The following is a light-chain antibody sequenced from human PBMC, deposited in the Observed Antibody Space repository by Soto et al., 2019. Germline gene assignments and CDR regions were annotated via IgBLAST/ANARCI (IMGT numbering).Light chain of an antibody. CDR1: QNVTSNL. J-gene: IGKJ1*01. CDR3: QKYGTFWT. CDR2: GAS. V-gene: IGKV3-20*01. Sequence: TVLTQSQGTLSLSPGERATLSCRASQNVTSNLLVWYQQHPGQAPRLLIYGASSRATGIPDRFSGSWSGTTFALTIRRLEPDDFAVYYCQKYGTFWTFGRGTKVEIK.